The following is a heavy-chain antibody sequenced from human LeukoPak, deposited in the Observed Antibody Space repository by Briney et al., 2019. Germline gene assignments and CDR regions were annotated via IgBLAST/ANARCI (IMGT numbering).Heavy chain of an antibody. CDR2: IIPIFGTT. Sequence: SVKVSCKASGGTFSSYAISWVRQAPGQGLEWMGGIIPIFGTTNYAQKFQGRVTITTDESTSTAYMGLSSLRSEDTAVYYCATPIHNYYYYYMDVWGKGTTVTVSS. J-gene: IGHJ6*03. CDR3: ATPIHNYYYYYMDV. CDR1: GGTFSSYA. D-gene: IGHD2-2*02. V-gene: IGHV1-69*05.